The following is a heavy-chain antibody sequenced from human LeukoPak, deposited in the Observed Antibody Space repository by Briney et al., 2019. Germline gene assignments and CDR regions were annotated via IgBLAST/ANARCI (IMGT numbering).Heavy chain of an antibody. CDR2: IYHSGST. CDR1: GYSISSGYY. CDR3: ARHAIKRITMVRGVNNWFDP. D-gene: IGHD3-10*01. J-gene: IGHJ5*02. V-gene: IGHV4-38-2*01. Sequence: PSETLSLTCAVSGYSISSGYYWGWIRQPPGKGLEWIGSIYHSGSTYYNPSLKSRVTISVDTSKNQFSLKLSSVTAADTAVYYSARHAIKRITMVRGVNNWFDPWGQGTLVTVSS.